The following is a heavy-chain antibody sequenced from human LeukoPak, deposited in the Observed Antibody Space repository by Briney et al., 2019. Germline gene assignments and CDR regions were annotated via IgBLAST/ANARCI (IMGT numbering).Heavy chain of an antibody. Sequence: ASVKGSCKASGYTFTGYYMRWVRQAPGQGLEWMGWINPNSGGTNYAQKFQGRVTMTRDTSISTAYMELSRLRSDDTAVYYCARDWEGLGEYWYFDLWGRGTLVTVSS. J-gene: IGHJ2*01. D-gene: IGHD1-26*01. CDR1: GYTFTGYY. CDR3: ARDWEGLGEYWYFDL. V-gene: IGHV1-2*02. CDR2: INPNSGGT.